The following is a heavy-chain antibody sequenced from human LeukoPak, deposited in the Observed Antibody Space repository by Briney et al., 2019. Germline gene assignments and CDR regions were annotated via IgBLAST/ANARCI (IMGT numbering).Heavy chain of an antibody. CDR1: GFTFSSYA. D-gene: IGHD5-24*01. CDR2: ISISGGST. CDR3: AKDGELATISWYYDL. Sequence: GGSLRLSCAASGFTFSSYAMSWVRQAPGKGLEWVSAISISGGSTYYADSVKGRFTLFRDNSKNTLYLQMNSLRAEDTAVYYCAKDGELATISWYYDLWGRGTLVTVSS. V-gene: IGHV3-23*01. J-gene: IGHJ2*01.